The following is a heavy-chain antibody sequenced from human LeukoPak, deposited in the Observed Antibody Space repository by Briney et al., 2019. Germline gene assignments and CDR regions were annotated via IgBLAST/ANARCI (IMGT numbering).Heavy chain of an antibody. CDR2: IYYSGST. Sequence: SQTLSLTCTVSGGSISSGGYYWIWIRQHPGKGLEWIGYIYYSGSTYYNPSLKSRVTISVDTSKNQFSLKLSSVTAADTAVYYCAREGAYRSSSADYWGQGTLVTVSS. V-gene: IGHV4-31*03. CDR1: GGSISSGGYY. CDR3: AREGAYRSSSADY. J-gene: IGHJ4*02. D-gene: IGHD6-13*01.